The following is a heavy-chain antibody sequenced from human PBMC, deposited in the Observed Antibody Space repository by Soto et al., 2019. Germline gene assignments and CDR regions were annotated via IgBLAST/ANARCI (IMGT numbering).Heavy chain of an antibody. V-gene: IGHV1-18*01. CDR1: GYTFTSYG. D-gene: IGHD1-1*01. CDR2: ISAYNGNT. Sequence: VQLVQSGAEVKKPGASVKVSCKASGYTFTSYGISWVRQAPGQGLEWMGWISAYNGNTNYAQKLQGRFTKTTDTSASTAYMERRSLRSDDTAAYYCARDRTGTAGLFSVYPWGQGTLFIVSS. J-gene: IGHJ5*02. CDR3: ARDRTGTAGLFSVYP.